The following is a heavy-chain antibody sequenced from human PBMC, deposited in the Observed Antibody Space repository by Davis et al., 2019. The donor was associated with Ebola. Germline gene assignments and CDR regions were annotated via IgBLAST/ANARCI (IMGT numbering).Heavy chain of an antibody. Sequence: MPSETLSLTCAVYGGSFSGYYWSWIRQPPGKGLEWIGEINHSGSTNYNPSLKSRVTISVDTSKNQFSLKLSSVTAADTAVYYCARGRGIAAPRFDYWGQGTLVTVSS. CDR2: INHSGST. CDR1: GGSFSGYY. D-gene: IGHD6-13*01. V-gene: IGHV4-34*01. CDR3: ARGRGIAAPRFDY. J-gene: IGHJ4*02.